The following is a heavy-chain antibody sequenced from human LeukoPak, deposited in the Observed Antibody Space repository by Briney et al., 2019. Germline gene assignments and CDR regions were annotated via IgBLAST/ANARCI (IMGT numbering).Heavy chain of an antibody. CDR1: GGSITGYS. CDR2: IYYSGDT. Sequence: SETLSLTCTVSGGSITGYSWSWIWQPPGRGLEWIAYIYYSGDTNYNPSLKSRVIVSVDTSKNQFSLKLTSVTAADTAVYYCVRGPYGSGISNWFDPWGQGILVTVSS. J-gene: IGHJ5*02. V-gene: IGHV4-59*01. CDR3: VRGPYGSGISNWFDP. D-gene: IGHD3-10*01.